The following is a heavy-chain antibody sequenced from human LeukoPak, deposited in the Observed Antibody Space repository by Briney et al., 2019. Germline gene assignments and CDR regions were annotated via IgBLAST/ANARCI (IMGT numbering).Heavy chain of an antibody. Sequence: SVKVSCKASGGTFSSYAISWVRQAPGQGLEWMGGIIPIFGTANYAQKFQGRVTITADKSTSTAYMELSSLRSEDTAVYYCARDQKQWLVRSYYYMDVWGKGTTVTVSS. CDR1: GGTFSSYA. CDR2: IIPIFGTA. J-gene: IGHJ6*03. D-gene: IGHD6-19*01. V-gene: IGHV1-69*06. CDR3: ARDQKQWLVRSYYYMDV.